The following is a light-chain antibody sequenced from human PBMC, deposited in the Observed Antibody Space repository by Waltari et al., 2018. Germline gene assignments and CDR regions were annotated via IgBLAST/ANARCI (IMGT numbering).Light chain of an antibody. V-gene: IGKV1-5*03. CDR1: QGINSW. CDR3: QQYDNSPWT. CDR2: SAS. Sequence: DIQMTQSPSTLSISVGDRVTITCRSSQGINSWLAWYQQKPGKAPKLMIYSASSLESGVPSRFSGSGSGTEFTLTISSLQPDDFATYYCQQYDNSPWTFGQGTKVEIK. J-gene: IGKJ1*01.